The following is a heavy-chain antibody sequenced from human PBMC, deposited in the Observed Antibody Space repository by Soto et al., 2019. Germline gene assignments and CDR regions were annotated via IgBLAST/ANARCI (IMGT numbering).Heavy chain of an antibody. CDR1: GFTFKNYD. CDR3: AKDRQFRSYYESAGHYNN. CDR2: ISGSGAIT. V-gene: IGHV3-23*01. D-gene: IGHD3-9*01. Sequence: EVQLLESGGGLVQPGGSLRLSCVASGFTFKNYDMRWVRQAPGKGLEWVSGISGSGAITYYADSVRGRFTISRDNSKNTLYLLLNSPGAEDTAIYYCAKDRQFRSYYESAGHYNNWGQGTLVTVSS. J-gene: IGHJ4*02.